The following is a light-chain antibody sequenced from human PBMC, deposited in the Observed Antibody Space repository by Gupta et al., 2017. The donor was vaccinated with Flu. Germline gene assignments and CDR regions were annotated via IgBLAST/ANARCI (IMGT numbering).Light chain of an antibody. V-gene: IGLV3-25*03. Sequence: SYELTQSPSLPVFPADKARTTCSGNTISNQYTYWYQQKPGQAPVLVIFKDTERPSGIPERFSGSNSGTTVTLTISGVQAEDEAAYYCQSADNSSTYVVFGGGTRLTV. CDR3: QSADNSSTYVV. J-gene: IGLJ3*02. CDR2: KDT. CDR1: TISNQY.